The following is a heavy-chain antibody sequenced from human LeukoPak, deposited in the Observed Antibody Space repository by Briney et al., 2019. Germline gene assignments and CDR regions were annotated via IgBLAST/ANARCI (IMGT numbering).Heavy chain of an antibody. CDR2: IYYSGST. CDR3: ARDTSIYYYGSGSHGDNWFDP. D-gene: IGHD3-10*01. Sequence: SETLSLTCTVSGGSIGSYYWSWIRQPPGKGLEWIGYIYYSGSTNYNPSLKSRVTISVDTSKNQFSLKLSSVTAADTAVYYCARDTSIYYYGSGSHGDNWFDPWGQGTLVTVSS. CDR1: GGSIGSYY. J-gene: IGHJ5*02. V-gene: IGHV4-59*12.